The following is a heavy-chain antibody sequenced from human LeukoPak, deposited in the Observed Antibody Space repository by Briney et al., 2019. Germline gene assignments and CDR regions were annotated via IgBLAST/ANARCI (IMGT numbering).Heavy chain of an antibody. V-gene: IGHV4-59*01. J-gene: IGHJ6*03. D-gene: IGHD3-16*01. CDR3: ARDTGLPRGKAYYYYYMDV. CDR2: IYYSGST. CDR1: GGSISSYY. Sequence: SETLSLTCTVSGGSISSYYWSWIRQPPGKGLEWIGYIYYSGSTNYNPSLKSRVTISVDTSKNQFSLKLSSVTAADTAVYYCARDTGLPRGKAYYYYYMDVWGKGTTVTVSS.